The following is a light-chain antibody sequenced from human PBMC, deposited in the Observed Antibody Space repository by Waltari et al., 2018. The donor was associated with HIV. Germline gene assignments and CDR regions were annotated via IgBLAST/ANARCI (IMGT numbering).Light chain of an antibody. CDR2: GAS. Sequence: EIIMTQSPVTLSVSPGEKATISCRASHSVNRNLAWYQQKPGQAPRLLIYGASTRATGIPARFSGSGSGTEFILTISSPQSEDFAIYYCQHYHNWPPWTFGQGTKVEIK. CDR1: HSVNRN. CDR3: QHYHNWPPWT. J-gene: IGKJ1*01. V-gene: IGKV3-15*01.